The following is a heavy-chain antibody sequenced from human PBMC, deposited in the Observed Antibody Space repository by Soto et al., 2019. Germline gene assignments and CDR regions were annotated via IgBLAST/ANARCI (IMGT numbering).Heavy chain of an antibody. CDR2: IYYSGTT. J-gene: IGHJ5*02. Sequence: SETLSLTCTVSNGSVSSGTYYWAWIRQPPGKGLEWIGSIYYSGTTYYNPSLKSRVTISVDTSKNQFSLRLSSVTAADTAVYYCARHWSSSGSNWFDPWGRGTLVTVSS. CDR1: NGSVSSGTYY. D-gene: IGHD1-1*01. V-gene: IGHV4-39*01. CDR3: ARHWSSSGSNWFDP.